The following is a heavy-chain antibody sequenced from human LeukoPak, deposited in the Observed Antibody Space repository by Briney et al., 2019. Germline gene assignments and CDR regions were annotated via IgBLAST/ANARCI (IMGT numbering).Heavy chain of an antibody. CDR2: IKQDGSEK. V-gene: IGHV3-7*03. D-gene: IGHD3-10*01. CDR3: ARERAYYGSGSPHYYFDY. J-gene: IGHJ4*02. Sequence: PGGSLRLSCAASGFTFSSYWMSWVRQAPGKGLEWVANIKQDGSEKYYVDSVKGRFTISRDNAKNSLYLQMNSLRSEDTAVYYCARERAYYGSGSPHYYFDYWGQGTLVTVSS. CDR1: GFTFSSYW.